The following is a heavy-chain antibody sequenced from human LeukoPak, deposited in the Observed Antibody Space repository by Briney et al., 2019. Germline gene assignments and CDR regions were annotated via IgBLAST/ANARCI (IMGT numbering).Heavy chain of an antibody. CDR2: LSSDGRDP. Sequence: GGSQRLSCAASGFTFSNYWMHWVRQAPGKGLVWVSRLSSDGRDPSYADSVKGRFTISRDNAKNTLYMQMNSLRAEDTAVYFCARGVYEEDVNYWGQGTLVAVSS. J-gene: IGHJ4*02. D-gene: IGHD6-13*01. CDR3: ARGVYEEDVNY. V-gene: IGHV3-74*01. CDR1: GFTFSNYW.